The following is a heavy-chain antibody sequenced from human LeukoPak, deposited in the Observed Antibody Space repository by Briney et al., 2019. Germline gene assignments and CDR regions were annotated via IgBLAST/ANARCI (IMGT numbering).Heavy chain of an antibody. CDR2: ISGSSSDT. Sequence: GGSLRLSCEASGFTFSAYAMTWVRQAPGKGLEWVSYISGSSSDTNYADFVKGRFTISRDNAKNSLYLQMNSLRAEDTAVYYCARVNPISSGFYAYWGQGTPVTVSS. CDR3: ARVNPISSGFYAY. J-gene: IGHJ4*02. D-gene: IGHD3-22*01. CDR1: GFTFSAYA. V-gene: IGHV3-11*06.